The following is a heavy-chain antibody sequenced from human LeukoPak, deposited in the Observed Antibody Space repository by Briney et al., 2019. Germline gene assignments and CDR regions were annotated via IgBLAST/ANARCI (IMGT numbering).Heavy chain of an antibody. D-gene: IGHD4-17*01. CDR2: ISSSSSYI. V-gene: IGHV3-21*01. Sequence: PGGSLRLSCAASGFTFSSYSMNWVRQAPGKGLGWVSSISSSSSYIYYADSVKGRFTISRDNAKNSLYLQMNSLRAEDTAVYYCNGDYVGYYMDVWGKGTTVTVSS. CDR1: GFTFSSYS. J-gene: IGHJ6*03. CDR3: NGDYVGYYMDV.